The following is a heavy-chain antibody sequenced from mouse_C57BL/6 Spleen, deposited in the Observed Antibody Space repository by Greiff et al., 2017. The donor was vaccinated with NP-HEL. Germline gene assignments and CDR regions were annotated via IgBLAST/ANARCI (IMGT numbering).Heavy chain of an antibody. CDR3: TKEENLLRDAMDY. D-gene: IGHD1-1*01. CDR2: IYPGNSDT. J-gene: IGHJ4*01. CDR1: GYTFTSYW. Sequence: EVQLQQSGTVLARPGASVKMSCKTSGYTFTSYWMHWVKQRPGQGLEWIGAIYPGNSDTSYNQKFKGKAKLTAVTSASTAYMELSSLTNEDSAVYYCTKEENLLRDAMDYWGQGTSVTVSS. V-gene: IGHV1-5*01.